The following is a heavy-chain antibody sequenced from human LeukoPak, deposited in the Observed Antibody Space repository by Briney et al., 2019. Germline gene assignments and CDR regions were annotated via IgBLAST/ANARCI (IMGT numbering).Heavy chain of an antibody. CDR2: IIWNGGSI. CDR1: GLAFDDYD. D-gene: IGHD4-17*01. CDR3: AKGRGLSYDYGVDY. J-gene: IGHJ4*02. V-gene: IGHV3-9*03. Sequence: GGSLSLSCAASGLAFDDYDMHWVRHAPGEGLECVSGIIWNGGSIGYAYSVKGRFTISRDTAKNSLYLQMNSLRADDMALYYWAKGRGLSYDYGVDYCGQGTLGTVSS.